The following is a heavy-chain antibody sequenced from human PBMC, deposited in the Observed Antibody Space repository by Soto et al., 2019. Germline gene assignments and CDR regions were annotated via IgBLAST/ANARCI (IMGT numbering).Heavy chain of an antibody. CDR2: IYPGDSDT. V-gene: IGHV5-51*01. CDR3: ARQVCSGGSCYQAFDY. J-gene: IGHJ4*02. Sequence: EVQLVQSGAEVEKPGESLKISCKGSGYNFTNYWIGWVRQMPAKGLEWMGIIYPGDSDTRYSPSFQGQVTISVDKSISTAYLQWSSLKASDTAMYYCARQVCSGGSCYQAFDYWGQGTLVTVSS. CDR1: GYNFTNYW. D-gene: IGHD2-15*01.